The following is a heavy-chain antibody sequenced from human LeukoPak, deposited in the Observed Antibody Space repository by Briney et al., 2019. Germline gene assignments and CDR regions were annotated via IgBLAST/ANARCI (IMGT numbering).Heavy chain of an antibody. CDR1: GYTFTGYY. Sequence: GASVKVSCKASGYTFTGYYMHWVRQAPGQGLEWMGWINPNSGGTNYAQKFQGRVTMTRDTSISTAHMELSRLRSDDTAVYYCARRRYGDYYYYYMDVWGKGTTVTVSS. D-gene: IGHD4-17*01. CDR2: INPNSGGT. J-gene: IGHJ6*03. CDR3: ARRRYGDYYYYYMDV. V-gene: IGHV1-2*02.